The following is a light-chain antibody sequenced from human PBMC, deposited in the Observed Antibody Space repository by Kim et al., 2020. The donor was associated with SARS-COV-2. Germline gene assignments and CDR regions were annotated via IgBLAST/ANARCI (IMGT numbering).Light chain of an antibody. Sequence: DIVMTQSPDSLAVSLGERATINCKSSQSVLYSSNNKNYLAWYQQKPGQTPKLLIYWASSREPGFPDRFSGSGSGTDFTLTISSLQAEDVAVYYCQQYYTAPYTFGQGTKVEI. CDR3: QQYYTAPYT. CDR1: QSVLYSSNNKNY. V-gene: IGKV4-1*01. CDR2: WAS. J-gene: IGKJ2*01.